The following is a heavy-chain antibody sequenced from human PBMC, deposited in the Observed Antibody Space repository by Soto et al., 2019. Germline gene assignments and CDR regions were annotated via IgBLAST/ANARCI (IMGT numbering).Heavy chain of an antibody. J-gene: IGHJ4*02. CDR2: ISHSGST. V-gene: IGHV4-34*01. CDR3: ARDKITGLFDY. Sequence: QVQLQQWGAGLLKPSETLSLTCAVYGGSFSGYYWTWIRQPPGTGLEWIGKISHSGSTNYNPSLKSRVTISVDTSKNQFSLKLTSVTAADTAVYYCARDKITGLFDYWGQGTLVTVSS. D-gene: IGHD2-8*02. CDR1: GGSFSGYY.